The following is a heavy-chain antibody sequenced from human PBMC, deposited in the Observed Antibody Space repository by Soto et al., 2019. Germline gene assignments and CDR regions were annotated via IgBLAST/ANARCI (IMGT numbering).Heavy chain of an antibody. CDR1: GYTFTSYA. CDR2: ITAGNGNT. V-gene: IGHV1-3*01. D-gene: IGHD2-15*01. Sequence: QVHLVQSGAEVKKPGASVKVSCKASGYTFTSYAMHWVRQAPGQRLEWMGWITAGNGNTKYSQKFQGRVTITRDTSASTAYMELSSLRSEDTAVYYCARGPGGPDGPGDYWGQGTLVTVSS. CDR3: ARGPGGPDGPGDY. J-gene: IGHJ4*02.